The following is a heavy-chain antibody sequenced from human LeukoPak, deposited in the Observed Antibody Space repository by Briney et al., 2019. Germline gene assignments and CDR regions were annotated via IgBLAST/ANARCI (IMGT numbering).Heavy chain of an antibody. CDR2: IYYSGST. CDR3: ARVGTMVRGVHAIDY. CDR1: GGSISSYY. D-gene: IGHD3-10*01. J-gene: IGHJ4*02. V-gene: IGHV4-59*01. Sequence: SETLSLTCTVSGGSISSYYWSWIRQPPGKGLEWIGYIYYSGSTNYNPSLKSRVTISVDTSKNQFSLKLSSVTAADTAVYYCARVGTMVRGVHAIDYWGQGTLVTVSS.